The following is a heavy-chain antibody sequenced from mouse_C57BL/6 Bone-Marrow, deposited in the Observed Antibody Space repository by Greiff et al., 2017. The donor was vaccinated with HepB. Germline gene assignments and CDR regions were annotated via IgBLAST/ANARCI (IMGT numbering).Heavy chain of an antibody. CDR3: ARRGFNWDWYFDV. V-gene: IGHV1-39*01. J-gene: IGHJ1*03. Sequence: VQLQQSGPELVKPGASVKMSCKASGYTFTDYNMNWVKQSNGKSLEWIGVINPNYGTTSYNQKFKGKATLTVDQSSSTAYMQLNSLTSEDSAVYYCARRGFNWDWYFDVWGTGTTVTVSS. D-gene: IGHD4-1*01. CDR2: INPNYGTT. CDR1: GYTFTDYN.